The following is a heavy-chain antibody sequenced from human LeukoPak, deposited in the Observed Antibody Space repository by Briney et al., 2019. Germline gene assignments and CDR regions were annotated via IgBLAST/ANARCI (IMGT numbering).Heavy chain of an antibody. D-gene: IGHD3-16*01. Sequence: SQTLSLTCSVSGGSISSDDYWSWIRQHPGEGLEWIGYIYYRGSTYYNPSLKSRVTISADTSKNHFSLTLSSVTAADTAVYYCARATCWGGDWFDPWGQGTLVTVSS. V-gene: IGHV4-31*03. CDR2: IYYRGST. J-gene: IGHJ5*02. CDR1: GGSISSDDY. CDR3: ARATCWGGDWFDP.